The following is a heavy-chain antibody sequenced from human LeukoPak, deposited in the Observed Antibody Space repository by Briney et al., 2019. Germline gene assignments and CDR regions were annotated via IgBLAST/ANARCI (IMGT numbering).Heavy chain of an antibody. CDR1: GFTFSSYS. D-gene: IGHD5-18*01. Sequence: PGGSLRLSCAAPGFTFSSYSMNWVRQAPGKGLEWVSSISSSSSYIYYADSVKGRFTISRDNAKNSLYLQMNSLRAEDTAVYYCARVSMVTTTVDYWGQGTLVTVSS. CDR2: ISSSSSYI. V-gene: IGHV3-21*01. J-gene: IGHJ4*02. CDR3: ARVSMVTTTVDY.